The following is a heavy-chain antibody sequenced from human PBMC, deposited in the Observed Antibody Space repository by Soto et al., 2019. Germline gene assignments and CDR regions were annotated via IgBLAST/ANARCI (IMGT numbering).Heavy chain of an antibody. CDR1: GFTFSSYA. V-gene: IGHV3-30-3*01. CDR3: ASGYSSGWYYLDY. J-gene: IGHJ4*02. CDR2: ISYDGSNK. D-gene: IGHD6-19*01. Sequence: PGGSLRLSCAASGFTFSSYAMHWVRQAPGKGLEWVAVISYDGSNKYYADSVKGRFTISRDNSKNTLYLQMNSLRAEDTAVYYCASGYSSGWYYLDYWGQGTLVTVSS.